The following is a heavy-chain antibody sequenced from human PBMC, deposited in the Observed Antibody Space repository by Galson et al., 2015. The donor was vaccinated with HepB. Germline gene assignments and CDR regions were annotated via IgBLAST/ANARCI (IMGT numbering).Heavy chain of an antibody. CDR3: ARDLPPDYYDSSGVDY. Sequence: SLRLSCAASGFTFSSYSMNWVRQAPGKGLEWVSYISSSSSTIYYADSVKGRFTISRDNAKNSLYLQMNSLRDEDTAVYYCARDLPPDYYDSSGVDYWGQGTLVTVSS. CDR1: GFTFSSYS. V-gene: IGHV3-48*02. D-gene: IGHD3-22*01. CDR2: ISSSSSTI. J-gene: IGHJ4*02.